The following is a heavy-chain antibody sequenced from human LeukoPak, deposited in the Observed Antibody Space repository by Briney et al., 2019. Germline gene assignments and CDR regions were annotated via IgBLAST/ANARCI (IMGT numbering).Heavy chain of an antibody. CDR1: GEFFSGYY. CDR3: ARHIGGRYYYYYMDV. J-gene: IGHJ6*03. D-gene: IGHD2-21*01. Sequence: SETLSLTCGVHGEFFSGYYGRWMRQPPGRGLEWGGNIYYIGSTYYNPSLKSRVTISVDTFKNQFSLKLSSVTAADTAVYYCARHIGGRYYYYYMDVWGKGTTVTISS. CDR2: IYYIGST. V-gene: IGHV4-34*01.